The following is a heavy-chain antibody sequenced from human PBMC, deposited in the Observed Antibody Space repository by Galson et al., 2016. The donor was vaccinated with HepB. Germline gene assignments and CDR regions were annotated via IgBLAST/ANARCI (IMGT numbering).Heavy chain of an antibody. Sequence: SLRLSCAASGFPFNTYAMTWVRQAPGKGLEWVSGVSGHAGSTYYADSVKGRFAISRDNFKNTLYLQMNSLRADDTAVYYCAKAYIIMVTLGVFLDTWGQGTLVTVSS. CDR1: GFPFNTYA. V-gene: IGHV3-23*01. CDR3: AKAYIIMVTLGVFLDT. D-gene: IGHD2-15*01. CDR2: VSGHAGST. J-gene: IGHJ1*01.